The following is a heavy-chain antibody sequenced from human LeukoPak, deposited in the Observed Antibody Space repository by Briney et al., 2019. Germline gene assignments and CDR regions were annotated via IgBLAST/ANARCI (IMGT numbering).Heavy chain of an antibody. CDR3: AREGYDGDYYPTYYYYYMDV. CDR2: INSDGSST. D-gene: IGHD4-17*01. J-gene: IGHJ6*03. CDR1: GFTFSSYW. Sequence: GGSLRLSCAASGFTFSSYWMHWVRQAPGKGLVWVSRINSDGSSTSYADSVKGRFTISRDNAKNTLYLQMNSLRAEDTAVYYCAREGYDGDYYPTYYYYYMDVWGKGTTVTISS. V-gene: IGHV3-74*01.